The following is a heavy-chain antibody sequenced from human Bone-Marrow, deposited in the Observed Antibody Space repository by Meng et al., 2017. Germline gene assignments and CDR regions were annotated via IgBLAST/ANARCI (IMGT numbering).Heavy chain of an antibody. Sequence: GESLKISCAASGFTFSSYGMHWVRQAPGKGLEWVAVIWYDGSNKYYADSVKGRFTISRDNSKNTLYLQMNSLRAEDTAVYYCARDDVVRGVIYSLVDYWGQGTRVTVSS. J-gene: IGHJ4*02. V-gene: IGHV3-33*01. D-gene: IGHD3-10*01. CDR2: IWYDGSNK. CDR1: GFTFSSYG. CDR3: ARDDVVRGVIYSLVDY.